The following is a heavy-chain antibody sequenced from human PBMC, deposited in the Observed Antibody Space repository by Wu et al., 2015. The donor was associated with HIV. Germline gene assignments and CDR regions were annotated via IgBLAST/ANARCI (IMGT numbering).Heavy chain of an antibody. Sequence: QVQLVQSGAEVKKPGASVKVSCQASGYTFTIYDINWVRQAPGQGLEWMGWMNPNSGNTGYAQKFQGRVTMTRNTSIGTAYMELSSLRSEDTAVYYCARELGYGHESTGYLRAFDMWATGQWSPSLQ. CDR1: GYTFTIYD. CDR2: MNPNSGNT. J-gene: IGHJ3*02. D-gene: IGHD3-22*01. CDR3: ARELGYGHESTGYLRAFDM. V-gene: IGHV1-8*01.